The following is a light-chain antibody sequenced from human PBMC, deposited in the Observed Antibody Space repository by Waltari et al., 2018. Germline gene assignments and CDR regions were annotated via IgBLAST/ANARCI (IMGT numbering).Light chain of an antibody. CDR1: QSVKTN. CDR3: QQYNNWPPPIT. CDR2: GAS. V-gene: IGKV3-15*01. J-gene: IGKJ5*01. Sequence: ELVMTQSPATLSVSPGERATLSCRASQSVKTNLAWYQQKPGQAPSLLIYGASTRFTGIPARFSGSGSGTEFTFTISSLQSEDSAFYYCQQYNNWPPPITFGQGTRLEIK.